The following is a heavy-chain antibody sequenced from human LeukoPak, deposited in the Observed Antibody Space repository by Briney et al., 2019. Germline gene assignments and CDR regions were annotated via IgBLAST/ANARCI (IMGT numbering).Heavy chain of an antibody. J-gene: IGHJ4*02. D-gene: IGHD3-10*01. CDR1: GFTFSHYA. V-gene: IGHV3-23*01. CDR3: ATSAEEDYSVAY. Sequence: GGSLRLFCAASGFTFSHYAMNWVRHAPGKGLEWVSAISSSCGTTYYADSVKDRFTVSRDNYKNTLYLHMSSQRAEDTAVYYCATSAEEDYSVAYWGQGTLVTVSS. CDR2: ISSSCGTT.